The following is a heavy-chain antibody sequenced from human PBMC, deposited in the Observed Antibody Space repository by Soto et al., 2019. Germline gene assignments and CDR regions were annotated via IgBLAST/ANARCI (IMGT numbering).Heavy chain of an antibody. Sequence: GASVKVSCKASGGTFSSYAISWVRQAPGQGLEWMGWISAYNGNTNYAQKLQGRVTMTTDTSTSTAYMELRSLRSDDTAVYYCARGGIEPFSGSGSYPDYWGQGTLVTVSS. D-gene: IGHD3-10*01. J-gene: IGHJ4*02. CDR3: ARGGIEPFSGSGSYPDY. CDR1: GGTFSSYA. CDR2: ISAYNGNT. V-gene: IGHV1-18*01.